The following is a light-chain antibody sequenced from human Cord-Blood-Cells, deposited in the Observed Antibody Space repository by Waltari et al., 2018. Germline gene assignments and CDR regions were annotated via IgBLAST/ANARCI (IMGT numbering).Light chain of an antibody. Sequence: DIQMTQSPSTLSASVGDRVTITCRASQSISSWLAWYQQKPGKAPKLLIYKASSLESGVPSRCCGSGSATAFTPTISSLQPDDFTTYYCQQYNSYSRTFGQGTKVEIK. CDR1: QSISSW. V-gene: IGKV1-5*03. CDR3: QQYNSYSRT. J-gene: IGKJ1*01. CDR2: KAS.